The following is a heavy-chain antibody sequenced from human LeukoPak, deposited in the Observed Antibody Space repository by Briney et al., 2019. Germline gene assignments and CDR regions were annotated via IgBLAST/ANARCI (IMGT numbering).Heavy chain of an antibody. J-gene: IGHJ4*02. CDR1: GGSISSSSYY. Sequence: SSETLSLTCTVSGGSISSSSYYWGWIRQPPGKGLDCIVCIQYSGSTYYNPSLKSRVTISVDTSKNQFSLKLSSVTAADTAVYYCARFSRYSSGWLTPIYIDYWGQGTLVTVSS. V-gene: IGHV4-39*01. CDR2: IQYSGST. D-gene: IGHD6-19*01. CDR3: ARFSRYSSGWLTPIYIDY.